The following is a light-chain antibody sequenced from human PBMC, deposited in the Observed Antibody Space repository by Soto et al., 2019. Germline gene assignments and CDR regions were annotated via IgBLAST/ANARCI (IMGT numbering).Light chain of an antibody. V-gene: IGKV3-15*01. CDR1: QSVSSN. CDR2: GAS. J-gene: IGKJ2*01. CDR3: QQYNNWPYT. Sequence: EIVMTQSPATLSVSPGERATLSCRASQSVSSNLAWYQQKPGQAPRLLIYGASTRAPGIPARFSGSRSGTEFTLTISSLQSEDFAVYYRQQYNNWPYTFGQGTKLEIK.